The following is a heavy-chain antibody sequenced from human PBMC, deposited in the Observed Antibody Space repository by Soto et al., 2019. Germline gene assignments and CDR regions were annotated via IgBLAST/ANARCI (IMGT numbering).Heavy chain of an antibody. CDR2: IYYSGST. Sequence: SVTMPLTWTVAGGSISSGGYYWSWIRQHPGKGLEWIGYIYYSGSTYYNPSLKSRVTISVDTSKNQFSLKLSSVTAADTAVYYCARVDTSYFDYWGQGTLVTVSS. CDR1: GGSISSGGYY. J-gene: IGHJ4*02. V-gene: IGHV4-31*02. CDR3: ARVDTSYFDY. D-gene: IGHD3-3*01.